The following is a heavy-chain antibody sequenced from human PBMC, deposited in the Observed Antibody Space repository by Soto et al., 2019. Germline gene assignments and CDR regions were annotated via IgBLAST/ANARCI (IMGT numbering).Heavy chain of an antibody. J-gene: IGHJ4*02. Sequence: PSEILSLTCTVSGGSISSGGYYCSWIRQHPGKGLEWIGYIYYSGSTYYNPSLKSRVSISVDTSKNQFSLKLSSVTAADTAVYYCALRLGDPGRLYFDYWGQGTLVTVS. D-gene: IGHD3-16*01. CDR1: GGSISSGGYY. V-gene: IGHV4-31*03. CDR2: IYYSGST. CDR3: ALRLGDPGRLYFDY.